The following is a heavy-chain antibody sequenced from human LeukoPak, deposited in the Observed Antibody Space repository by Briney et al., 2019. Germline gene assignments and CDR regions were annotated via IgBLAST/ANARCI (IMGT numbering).Heavy chain of an antibody. J-gene: IGHJ4*02. Sequence: ASVKVSCKASGYTFTSYYVHWVRRAPGQGLEWMGIINPSGGSTSYAQKFQGRVTMTRDTSTTTVHLEVSSLTSEDTAVYYCARGRPVGETRDPFDYWGQGTLVTVSS. D-gene: IGHD1-26*01. CDR2: INPSGGST. V-gene: IGHV1-46*01. CDR3: ARGRPVGETRDPFDY. CDR1: GYTFTSYY.